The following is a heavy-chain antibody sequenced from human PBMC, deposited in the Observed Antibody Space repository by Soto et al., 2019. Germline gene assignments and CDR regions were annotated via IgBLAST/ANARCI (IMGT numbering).Heavy chain of an antibody. CDR3: AREYCANGVCYLPDY. Sequence: QVQLVQSGAEVKKPGASVKVSCKASGYTFTTYGISWVRQAPGQGLEWMGWISTYNGNTYYTQKLQGRVTMTTDTASNTAYLELTGLKSYDTAVYYCAREYCANGVCYLPDYWGQGTLVTVSS. V-gene: IGHV1-18*01. J-gene: IGHJ4*02. CDR2: ISTYNGNT. D-gene: IGHD2-8*01. CDR1: GYTFTTYG.